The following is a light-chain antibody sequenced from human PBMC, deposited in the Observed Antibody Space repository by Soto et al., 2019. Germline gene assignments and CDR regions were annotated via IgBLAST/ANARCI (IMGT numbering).Light chain of an antibody. J-gene: IGLJ3*02. Sequence: QSVLTQPPSVSAAPGQKVTISCSGSGSNIGSNYVSWFQQLLETAPKVLIYDNNKRPAGVPDRFSGSKSGTSATLGITGLQTGDEADYYCGTWDSTSGVFGGGTKVTVL. CDR3: GTWDSTSGV. CDR1: GSNIGSNY. V-gene: IGLV1-51*01. CDR2: DNN.